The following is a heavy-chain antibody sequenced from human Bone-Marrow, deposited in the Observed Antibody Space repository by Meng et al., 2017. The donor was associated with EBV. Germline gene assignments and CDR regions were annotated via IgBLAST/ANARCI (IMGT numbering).Heavy chain of an antibody. J-gene: IGHJ4*02. V-gene: IGHV1-69*01. Sequence: QVHLVQSGAEVKKPVSSVKVSCKTSGGTFSSYAVSWVRQAPGQGLEWMGGLIPKSGVPYFARKFQGRLTITADESTSTHYMDLTSLRSDDTAVYYCASESGRGFTPDYWGRGTLVTVSS. CDR2: LIPKSGVP. D-gene: IGHD3-10*01. CDR1: GGTFSSYA. CDR3: ASESGRGFTPDY.